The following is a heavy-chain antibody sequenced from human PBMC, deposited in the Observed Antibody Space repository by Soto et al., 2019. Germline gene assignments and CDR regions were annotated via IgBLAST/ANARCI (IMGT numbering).Heavy chain of an antibody. J-gene: IGHJ4*02. CDR1: GFTVSNNY. V-gene: IGHV3-53*01. D-gene: IGHD2-2*01. Sequence: GGSLRLSCAASGFTVSNNYMTWVRQAPGKGLEWVSVMYSGGTATSYADSVKGRFTVSRDNSTNTASLQLDSLKADDTAAYYCARGVPEGAIGRFYFDSWGQGTLVTVSS. CDR3: ARGVPEGAIGRFYFDS. CDR2: MYSGGTAT.